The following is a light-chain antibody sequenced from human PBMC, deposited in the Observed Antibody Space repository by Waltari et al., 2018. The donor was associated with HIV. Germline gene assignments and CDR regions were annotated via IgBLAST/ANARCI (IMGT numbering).Light chain of an antibody. J-gene: IGLJ3*02. V-gene: IGLV2-23*02. CDR1: SSDAGSYNL. Sequence: QSALAQPASVSGSPGQSITISSTGTSSDAGSYNLVSWYQQHPGKAPKLMIYEVTKRPSGVSNRFSGSKSGNTASLTISGLQAEDEADYYCCSYAGSSTSVFGGGTKLTVL. CDR2: EVT. CDR3: CSYAGSSTSV.